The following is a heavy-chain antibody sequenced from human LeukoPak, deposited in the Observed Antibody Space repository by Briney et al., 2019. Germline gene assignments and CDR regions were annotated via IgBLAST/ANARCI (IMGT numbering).Heavy chain of an antibody. Sequence: GGSLRLSCAASGFTFSSYWMSWVRQAPGRGLEWVANIKQDGSEKYYVDSVKGRFTISRDNAKNSLYLQMNSLRAEDTAVYYCARSPLDDWDYFDYWGQGTLVTVSS. J-gene: IGHJ4*02. CDR1: GFTFSSYW. D-gene: IGHD3-16*01. CDR3: ARSPLDDWDYFDY. V-gene: IGHV3-7*01. CDR2: IKQDGSEK.